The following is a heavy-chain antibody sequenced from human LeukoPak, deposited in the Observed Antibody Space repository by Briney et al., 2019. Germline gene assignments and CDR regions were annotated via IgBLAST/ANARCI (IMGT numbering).Heavy chain of an antibody. CDR3: AKDSLADIDY. CDR2: IRHDGSIK. V-gene: IGHV3-30*02. Sequence: GGSLRLSCAASGFIFSTYGMYWVRQAPGKGLEWVAFIRHDGSIKNYADSVKGRSTISRDNSKNTLYLQMNSLRAEDTAAYYCAKDSLADIDYWGQGTLVTVSS. J-gene: IGHJ4*02. CDR1: GFIFSTYG. D-gene: IGHD3-16*01.